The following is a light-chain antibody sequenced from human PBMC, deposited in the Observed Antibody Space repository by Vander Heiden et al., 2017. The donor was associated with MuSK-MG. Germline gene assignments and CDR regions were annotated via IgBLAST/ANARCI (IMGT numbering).Light chain of an antibody. V-gene: IGLV3-21*02. CDR2: DDS. CDR3: QVWDSSSDPVV. Sequence: SVLTQPPSASVSPVQTGRITCGGNNIGSKSVHWYQQKPGQAPVLVVYDDSDRPSGIPERFSGSNSGNTATLTISRVEAGDEADYYCQVWDSSSDPVVFGGGTKLTVL. CDR1: NIGSKS. J-gene: IGLJ2*01.